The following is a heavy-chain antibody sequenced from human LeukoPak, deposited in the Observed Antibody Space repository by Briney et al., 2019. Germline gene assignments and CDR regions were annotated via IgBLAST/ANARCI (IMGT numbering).Heavy chain of an antibody. CDR3: ARDVVVVPLY. CDR1: GXTFSSYG. D-gene: IGHD3-22*01. CDR2: IKKDGSEK. J-gene: IGHJ4*02. V-gene: IGHV3-7*04. Sequence: GGSLRLSCAASGXTFSSYGMHWVRQAPGKGLEWVANIKKDGSEKNYVDSAKGRFTISRDNAKNSLYLQMNSLRAEDTAVYYCARDVVVVPLYWGRGTLVTVSS.